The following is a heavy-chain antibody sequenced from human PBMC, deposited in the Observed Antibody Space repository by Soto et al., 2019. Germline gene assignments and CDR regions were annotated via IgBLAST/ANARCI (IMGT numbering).Heavy chain of an antibody. CDR1: GFTFSSYG. Sequence: QVQLVESGGGVVQPGRSLRLSCAASGFTFSSYGMHWVRQAPGKGLEWVAVIWYDGSNKYYADSVKGRFTISRDNSKNKLYLQMNSLRAEDTAVYYCAREPLSATGDYGDYWGQGTLVTVSS. J-gene: IGHJ4*02. CDR3: AREPLSATGDYGDY. V-gene: IGHV3-33*01. CDR2: IWYDGSNK.